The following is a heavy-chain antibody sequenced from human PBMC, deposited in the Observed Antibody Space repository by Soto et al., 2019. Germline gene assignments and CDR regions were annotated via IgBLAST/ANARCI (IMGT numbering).Heavy chain of an antibody. CDR1: GGSIRSYY. V-gene: IGHV4-59*01. Sequence: ASETLSLTCTVSGGSIRSYYWSWIRQPPGKGLEWIGYIYYSGSTNYNPSLKSRVTISVDTSKNQFSLKLSSVTAADTAVYYCARRYGDAVDYWGQGTLVTVS. CDR3: ARRYGDAVDY. CDR2: IYYSGST. D-gene: IGHD4-17*01. J-gene: IGHJ4*02.